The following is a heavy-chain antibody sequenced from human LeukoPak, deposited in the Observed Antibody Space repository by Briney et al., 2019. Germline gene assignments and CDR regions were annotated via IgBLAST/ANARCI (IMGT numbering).Heavy chain of an antibody. CDR2: IIPIFGTA. CDR3: ARTWGSGWSYYYGMDV. Sequence: ASVKVSFKASGGTFSSYAISWVRQAPGQGLEWMGGIIPIFGTANYAQKFQGRVTITADESTSTAYMELSSLRSEDTAVYYCARTWGSGWSYYYGMDVWGQGTTVTVSS. D-gene: IGHD6-19*01. V-gene: IGHV1-69*01. J-gene: IGHJ6*02. CDR1: GGTFSSYA.